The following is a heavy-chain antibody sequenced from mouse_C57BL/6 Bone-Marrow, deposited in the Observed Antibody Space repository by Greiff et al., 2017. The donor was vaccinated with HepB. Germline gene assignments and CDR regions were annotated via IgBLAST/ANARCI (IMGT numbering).Heavy chain of an antibody. CDR3: ARSGRYDYDIFAY. CDR2: IDPSDSYT. Sequence: QVQLQQPGAELVKPGASVKLSCKASGYTFTSYWMQWVKQRPGQGLKWIGEIDPSDSYTNYNQKFKGKATLTVDTSSSTAYMQLSSLTSEDSAVYYCARSGRYDYDIFAYWGQGTLVTVSA. D-gene: IGHD2-4*01. V-gene: IGHV1-50*01. J-gene: IGHJ3*01. CDR1: GYTFTSYW.